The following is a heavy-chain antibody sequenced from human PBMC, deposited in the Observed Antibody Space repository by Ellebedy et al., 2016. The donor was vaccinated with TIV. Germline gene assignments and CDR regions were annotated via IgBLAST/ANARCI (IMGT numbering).Heavy chain of an antibody. CDR2: INTNTGNP. J-gene: IGHJ2*01. CDR3: ARAAAAGFFWYFDL. V-gene: IGHV7-4-1*02. Sequence: AASVKVSCKASGYSFINYAMNWVRQAPGHGLEWLGWINTNTGNPTYAQGFTGRFVFSLDTSVSTAYLNISSLKAEDTAIYYCARAAAAGFFWYFDLWGRGTLVTVSS. CDR1: GYSFINYA. D-gene: IGHD6-13*01.